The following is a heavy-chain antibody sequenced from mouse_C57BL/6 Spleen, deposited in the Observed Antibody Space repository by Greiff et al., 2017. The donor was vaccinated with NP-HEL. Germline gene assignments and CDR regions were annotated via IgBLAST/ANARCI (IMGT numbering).Heavy chain of an antibody. D-gene: IGHD4-1*01. J-gene: IGHJ3*01. CDR3: ARGNWDGAYWFAY. V-gene: IGHV1-64*01. CDR1: GYTFTSYW. CDR2: IHPNSGST. Sequence: VQLQQPGAELVKPGASVKLSCKASGYTFTSYWMHWVKQRPGQGLEWIGMIHPNSGSTNYNEKFKSKATLTVDKSSSTAYMQLSSLTSEDSAVYYCARGNWDGAYWFAYWGQGTLVTVSA.